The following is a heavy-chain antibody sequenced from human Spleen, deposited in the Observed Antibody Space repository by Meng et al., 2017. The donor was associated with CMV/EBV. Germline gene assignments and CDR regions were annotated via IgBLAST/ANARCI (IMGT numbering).Heavy chain of an antibody. J-gene: IGHJ4*02. Sequence: CAASGFTFSSYSMNWVRQAPGKGLEWVSSISSSSSYIYYADSVKGRFTISRDNAKNSLYLQMNSLRAEDTAVYYCARAPGGSSIGPPVWGQGTLVTVSS. CDR2: ISSSSSYI. CDR3: ARAPGGSSIGPPV. V-gene: IGHV3-21*01. D-gene: IGHD6-6*01. CDR1: GFTFSSYS.